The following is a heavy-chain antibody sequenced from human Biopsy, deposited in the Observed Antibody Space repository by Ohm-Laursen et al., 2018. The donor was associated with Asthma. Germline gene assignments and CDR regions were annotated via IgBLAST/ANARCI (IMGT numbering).Heavy chain of an antibody. CDR3: ATGPQWSGLDI. D-gene: IGHD2-8*01. CDR2: IPQGGAT. V-gene: IGHV4-34*01. CDR1: RGPFRGYV. Sequence: SLSLSCALNRGPFRGYVWAWIRQPPGQGLEWIGEIPQGGATTVNPSLKKRVTISMDPSTSQFYLSLLSLTVADTAVYYCATGPQWSGLDIWGQGTTVTVSS. J-gene: IGHJ6*02.